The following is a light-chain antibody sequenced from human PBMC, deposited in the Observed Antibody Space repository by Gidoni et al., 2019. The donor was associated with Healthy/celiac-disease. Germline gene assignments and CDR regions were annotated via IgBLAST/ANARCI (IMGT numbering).Light chain of an antibody. CDR2: EVS. CDR1: SSDVGGYNY. CDR3: SSYTSSSTLVV. V-gene: IGLV2-14*01. J-gene: IGLJ1*01. Sequence: QSALTQPASVSGSPGPSITISCTGTSSDVGGYNYVSWYQQHPGKAPKLMIYEVSNRPSGVSNRFSGSKSGNTASLTISVLQAEDEADYYCSSYTSSSTLVVFGTGTKVTVL.